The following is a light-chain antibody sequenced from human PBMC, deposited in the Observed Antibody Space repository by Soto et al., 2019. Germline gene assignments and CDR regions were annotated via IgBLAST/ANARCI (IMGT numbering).Light chain of an antibody. V-gene: IGKV3-20*01. CDR1: QSVSSSY. CDR2: GAS. Sequence: EIVLTQSPGTLSLSPGERATLSCRASQSVSSSYLAWYQQKPGQAPRLLIYGASSRASGIPDRFSGSGSATDFTLTISRLDPEDSAVYYCQQYATSPWTFGQGTKVDIK. CDR3: QQYATSPWT. J-gene: IGKJ1*01.